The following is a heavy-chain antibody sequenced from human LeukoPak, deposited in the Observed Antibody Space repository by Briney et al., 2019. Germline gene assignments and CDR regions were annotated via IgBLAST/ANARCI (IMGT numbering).Heavy chain of an antibody. CDR1: GFTFDDYA. CDR3: EGDTAMATPNY. J-gene: IGHJ4*02. Sequence: NAGGSLRLSCAASGFTFDDYAMHWVRQAPGKGLEWVSGISSSSSYIYYADSVKGRFTISRDNAKNSLYLQMNSLRAEDTAVYYCEGDTAMATPNYWGQGTLVTVSS. CDR2: ISSSSSYI. V-gene: IGHV3-21*01. D-gene: IGHD5-18*01.